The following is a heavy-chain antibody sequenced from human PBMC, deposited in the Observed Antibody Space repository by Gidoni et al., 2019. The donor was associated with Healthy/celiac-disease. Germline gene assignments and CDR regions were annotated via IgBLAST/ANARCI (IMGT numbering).Heavy chain of an antibody. D-gene: IGHD6-19*01. CDR1: GFTFSDYY. Sequence: QVQLVESGGGLVKPGGSLRLSCAASGFTFSDYYMSWIRQAPGKGLEWVSYISSSSSYTNYADSVKGRFTISRDNAKNSLYLQMNSLRAEDTAAYYCARVAYSSGWYFDYWGQGTLVTVSS. J-gene: IGHJ4*02. CDR3: ARVAYSSGWYFDY. CDR2: ISSSSSYT. V-gene: IGHV3-11*06.